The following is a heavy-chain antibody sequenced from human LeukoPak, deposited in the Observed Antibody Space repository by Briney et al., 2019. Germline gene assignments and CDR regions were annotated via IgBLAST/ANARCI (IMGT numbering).Heavy chain of an antibody. CDR2: IYYSGST. CDR1: GGSISSYY. Sequence: SETLSLTCTVSGGSISSYYWSWIRQPPGKGLEWIGYIYYSGSTNYNPSLKSRVTISVDTSKNQFSLKLSSVTAADTAVYYCASSRDGYTLDYWGQGTLVTVSS. J-gene: IGHJ4*02. CDR3: ASSRDGYTLDY. V-gene: IGHV4-59*12. D-gene: IGHD5-24*01.